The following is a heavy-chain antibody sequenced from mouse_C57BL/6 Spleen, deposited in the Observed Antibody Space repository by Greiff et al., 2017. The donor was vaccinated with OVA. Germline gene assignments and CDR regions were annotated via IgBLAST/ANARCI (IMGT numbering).Heavy chain of an antibody. J-gene: IGHJ3*01. CDR1: GYAFSSSW. CDR3: AREGDWFAY. CDR2: IYPGAGDT. V-gene: IGHV1-82*01. Sequence: VQLQQSGPELVKPGASVKISCKASGYAFSSSWMNWVKQRPGKGLEWIGRIYPGAGDTNYTGKFKGMATLTADKYSSTAYMQLSRRTSEDAAVYFCAREGDWFAYWGQGTLVTVSA.